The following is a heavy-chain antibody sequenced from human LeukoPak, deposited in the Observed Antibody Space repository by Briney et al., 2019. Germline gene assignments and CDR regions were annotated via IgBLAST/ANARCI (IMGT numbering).Heavy chain of an antibody. Sequence: GGSLRLSCAASGFNFSNCAMSWVRQAPGKGLEWVSAISGSGSSTHYADSVKGRFTISRDNSKNTLYLQMDSLRAEDTAEYYCAKGVGHWLVLEIGDIWGQGTLVTVSS. CDR3: AKGVGHWLVLEIGDI. CDR2: ISGSGSST. V-gene: IGHV3-23*01. J-gene: IGHJ4*02. CDR1: GFNFSNCA. D-gene: IGHD6-19*01.